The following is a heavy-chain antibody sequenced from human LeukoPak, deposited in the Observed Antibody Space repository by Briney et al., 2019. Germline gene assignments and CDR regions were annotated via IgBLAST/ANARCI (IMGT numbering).Heavy chain of an antibody. CDR3: AKDRGAAGPNWFDP. V-gene: IGHV3-21*04. Sequence: KTGGSLRLYCAASGFTFSSYSMNWVRQAPGKGLEWVSSISSSSSYIYYEDSVKGRFTISRDNSKNTLYLQMNSLRAEDTAVYYCAKDRGAAGPNWFDPWGQGTLVTVSS. CDR1: GFTFSSYS. D-gene: IGHD6-13*01. J-gene: IGHJ5*02. CDR2: ISSSSSYI.